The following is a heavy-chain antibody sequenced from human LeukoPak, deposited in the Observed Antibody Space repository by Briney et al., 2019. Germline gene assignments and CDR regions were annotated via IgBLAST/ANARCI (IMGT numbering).Heavy chain of an antibody. J-gene: IGHJ4*02. CDR2: INPNSGGT. V-gene: IGHV1-2*06. D-gene: IGHD3-10*01. Sequence: ASVKVSCKASGYSFSDYSMHWVRQAPRQGLEWMGRINPNSGGTTYAQNFQGRVSMTRDTSISTTYMELSGLTSDDTAVYYCARGGSGSGYLYYFDYWGQGTLVSVSS. CDR1: GYSFSDYS. CDR3: ARGGSGSGYLYYFDY.